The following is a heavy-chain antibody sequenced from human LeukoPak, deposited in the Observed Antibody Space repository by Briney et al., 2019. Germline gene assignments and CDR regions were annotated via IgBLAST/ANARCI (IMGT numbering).Heavy chain of an antibody. V-gene: IGHV3-30*04. CDR2: ISYDGSYK. Sequence: PGGSLRLSCAASGFTFSSYAVHWVRQAPGKGLEWVAVISYDGSYKYYADSVKGRFTISRDNSKNTLYLQMNSLRAEDTAVYYCARDIGSGSYYGYFQHWGQGTLVTVSS. CDR3: ARDIGSGSYYGYFQH. J-gene: IGHJ1*01. D-gene: IGHD1-26*01. CDR1: GFTFSSYA.